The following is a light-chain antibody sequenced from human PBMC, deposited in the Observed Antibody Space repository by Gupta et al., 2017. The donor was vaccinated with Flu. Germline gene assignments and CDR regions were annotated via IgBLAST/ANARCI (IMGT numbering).Light chain of an antibody. V-gene: IGKV2-28*01. CDR1: QSLLHSNGYNY. J-gene: IGKJ1*01. Sequence: MTQSPLSLPVTPGEPASISCRSSQSLLHSNGYNYLDWYLQKPGQSPQLLIYLGSNRASGVPDRFSGSGSGTDFTLKISRVEAEDVGVDYCMQALQHPKFGQGTKMEIK. CDR2: LGS. CDR3: MQALQHPK.